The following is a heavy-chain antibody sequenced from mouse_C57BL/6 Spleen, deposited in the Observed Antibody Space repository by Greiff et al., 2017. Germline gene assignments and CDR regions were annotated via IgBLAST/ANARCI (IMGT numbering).Heavy chain of an antibody. J-gene: IGHJ4*01. Sequence: EVMLVESGGGLVKPGGSLKLSCAASGFTFSDYGMHWVRQAPEKGLEWVAYISRGSSTIYYADTVKGRFTISRDNAKNTLFLQMTSLRSEDTAMYYCAIHYDGDAMDYWGQGTSVTVSS. V-gene: IGHV5-17*01. CDR3: AIHYDGDAMDY. CDR1: GFTFSDYG. D-gene: IGHD1-2*01. CDR2: ISRGSSTI.